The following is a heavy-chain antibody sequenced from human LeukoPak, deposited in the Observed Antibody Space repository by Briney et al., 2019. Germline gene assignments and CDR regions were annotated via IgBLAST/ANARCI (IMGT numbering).Heavy chain of an antibody. CDR2: ISSSSSYI. J-gene: IGHJ6*03. V-gene: IGHV3-21*01. CDR3: ARLIENYYYMDV. CDR1: GFTFSSYS. Sequence: PGGSLRLSCAASGFTFSSYSMNWVRQAPGKGLEWVSSISSSSSYIYYADSVKGRFTISRDNAKNSLYLQMNSLRAEDTAVYYCARLIENYYYMDVWGKGTTVTVSS. D-gene: IGHD3-22*01.